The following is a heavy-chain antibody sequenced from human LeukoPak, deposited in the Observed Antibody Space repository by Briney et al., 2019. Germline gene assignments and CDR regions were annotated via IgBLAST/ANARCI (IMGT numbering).Heavy chain of an antibody. Sequence: GGSLRLSCAASGFTFSSYWMSWVRQAPGKGLEWVVNIKQDGSEKYYVDSVKGRFTISRDNAKNSLYLQMNSLRAEDTAVYYCARGDYCSGGSCLFDYWGQGALVTVSS. J-gene: IGHJ4*02. V-gene: IGHV3-7*01. D-gene: IGHD2-15*01. CDR1: GFTFSSYW. CDR3: ARGDYCSGGSCLFDY. CDR2: IKQDGSEK.